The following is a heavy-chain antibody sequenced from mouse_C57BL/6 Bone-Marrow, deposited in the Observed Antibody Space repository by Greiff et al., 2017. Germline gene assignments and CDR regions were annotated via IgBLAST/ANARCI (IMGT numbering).Heavy chain of an antibody. CDR1: GFNFTDYY. J-gene: IGHJ4*01. Sequence: EVQLQQSGAELVRPGASVKLSCTASGFNFTDYYMHWVQQRPEQGLEWIGRIDPEGGDTEYAAKFQGQATMTADPTYNTAYMLTSSLTSADTAVYYCTTFPPPIYEYDEDYAIDYWGQGTSVTVS. CDR2: IDPEGGDT. D-gene: IGHD2-4*01. V-gene: IGHV14-1*01. CDR3: TTFPPPIYEYDEDYAIDY.